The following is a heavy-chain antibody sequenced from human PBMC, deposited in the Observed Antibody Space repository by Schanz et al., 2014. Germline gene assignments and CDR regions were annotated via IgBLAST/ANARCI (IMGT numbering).Heavy chain of an antibody. V-gene: IGHV3-7*01. CDR1: GVTFSSYA. CDR3: ARGVRIDY. Sequence: VQLVESGGGVVQPGGSLRLSCVASGVTFSSYAMSWVRQAPGKGLEWVANIKQDGSEKYYVDSVKGRFTISRDNAKNSLYLQMNSLTAEDTAVYYCARGVRIDYWGQGTLVTVSS. D-gene: IGHD3-3*01. J-gene: IGHJ4*02. CDR2: IKQDGSEK.